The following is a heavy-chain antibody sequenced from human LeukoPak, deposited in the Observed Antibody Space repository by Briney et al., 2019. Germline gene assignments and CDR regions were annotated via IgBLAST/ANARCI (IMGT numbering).Heavy chain of an antibody. CDR1: GFTVSSSY. J-gene: IGHJ3*02. CDR2: IYSGGIT. Sequence: PGGSLRLSCAASGFTVSSSYVSWVRHAPGKGLEWVLVIYSGGITYYADSVKGLFTFSRDNSKNTLYLQMNSLRVDDTAVYYCARDGPGRYSSSWHGGAFDIWGQGTMVTVSS. CDR3: ARDGPGRYSSSWHGGAFDI. V-gene: IGHV3-53*01. D-gene: IGHD6-13*01.